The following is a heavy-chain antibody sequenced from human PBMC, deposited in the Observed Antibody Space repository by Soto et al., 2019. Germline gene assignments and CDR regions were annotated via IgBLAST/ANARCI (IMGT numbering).Heavy chain of an antibody. D-gene: IGHD6-13*01. Sequence: GGSLRLSCAASGFTFSSYSMNWVRQAPGKGLEWVSSISSSSSYIYYADSVKGRFTISRDNAKNPLYLQMNSLRAEDTAVYYCARAPSLYSSSWYGRWFDPWGQGTLVTVS. CDR1: GFTFSSYS. CDR2: ISSSSSYI. V-gene: IGHV3-21*01. CDR3: ARAPSLYSSSWYGRWFDP. J-gene: IGHJ5*02.